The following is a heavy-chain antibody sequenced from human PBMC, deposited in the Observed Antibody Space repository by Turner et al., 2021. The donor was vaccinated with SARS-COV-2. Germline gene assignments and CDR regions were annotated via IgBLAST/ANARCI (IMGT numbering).Heavy chain of an antibody. V-gene: IGHV1-69*01. Sequence: QVQLVQSGAEVKKPASSVKVSCKASGGTFSSYALSWVRQAPGQGLEWMGGIIPIFGTANYAQKFQGRVTITADESTSTAYLELSSLRSEDTAVYYCVRWSYYDSSGYSLDYWGQGTLVTVSS. D-gene: IGHD3-22*01. CDR3: VRWSYYDSSGYSLDY. CDR1: GGTFSSYA. J-gene: IGHJ4*02. CDR2: IIPIFGTA.